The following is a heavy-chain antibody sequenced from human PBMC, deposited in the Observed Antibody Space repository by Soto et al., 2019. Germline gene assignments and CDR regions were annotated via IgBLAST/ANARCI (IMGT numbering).Heavy chain of an antibody. D-gene: IGHD6-6*01. J-gene: IGHJ6*02. V-gene: IGHV4-34*01. CDR2: INHSGST. Sequence: PSETLSLTCAVYGGSFSGYYWSWIRQPPGKGLEWIGEINHSGSTNYNPSLKSRVTISVDTSKNQFSLKLSSVTAADTAVYYCARDEYSSSSRSFRYPYYYYGMDVWGQGTTVTVS. CDR3: ARDEYSSSSRSFRYPYYYYGMDV. CDR1: GGSFSGYY.